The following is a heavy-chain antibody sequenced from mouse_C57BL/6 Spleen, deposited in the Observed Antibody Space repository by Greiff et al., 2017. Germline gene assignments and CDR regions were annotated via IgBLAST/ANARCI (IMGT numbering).Heavy chain of an antibody. CDR3: ARYRGSRRGFDY. CDR2: INPNNGGT. Sequence: EVKLQESGPELVKPGASVKMSCKASGYTFTDYNMHWVKQSHGKSLEWIGYINPNNGGTSYNQKFKGKATLTVNKSSSTAYMELRSLTSEDSAVYYCARYRGSRRGFDYWGQGTTLTVSS. J-gene: IGHJ2*01. CDR1: GYTFTDYN. V-gene: IGHV1-22*01. D-gene: IGHD1-1*01.